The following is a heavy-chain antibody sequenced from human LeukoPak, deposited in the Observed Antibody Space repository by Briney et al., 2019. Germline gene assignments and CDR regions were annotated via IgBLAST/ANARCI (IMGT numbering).Heavy chain of an antibody. CDR1: GFTFSAYA. CDR2: ISGNGGST. Sequence: GGSLRLSCAASGFTFSAYAMTWVRQAPGKGLEWVSVISGNGGSTYYADSVKGRFTISRDNSKSTLCPQMNSLRAEDTAVYYCAKQLGYCSDGSCYFPYWGQGTLVTVSS. D-gene: IGHD2-15*01. CDR3: AKQLGYCSDGSCYFPY. V-gene: IGHV3-23*01. J-gene: IGHJ4*02.